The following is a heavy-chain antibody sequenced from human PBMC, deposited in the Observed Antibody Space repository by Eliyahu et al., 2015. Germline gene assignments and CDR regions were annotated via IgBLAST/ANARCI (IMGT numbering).Heavy chain of an antibody. J-gene: IGHJ4*02. CDR1: GXSFSGYY. D-gene: IGHD3-10*01. V-gene: IGHV4-34*01. Sequence: QVQLQQWGAGLLKPSETLSLTCAVYGXSFSGYYWXWXXXPPGKGLEWIGEINHSGSTNYNPSLKSRVTISVDTSKNQFSLKLSSVTAADTAVYYCARAKSWGVRYYYGSGSSQYYFDYWGQGTLVTVSS. CDR2: INHSGST. CDR3: ARAKSWGVRYYYGSGSSQYYFDY.